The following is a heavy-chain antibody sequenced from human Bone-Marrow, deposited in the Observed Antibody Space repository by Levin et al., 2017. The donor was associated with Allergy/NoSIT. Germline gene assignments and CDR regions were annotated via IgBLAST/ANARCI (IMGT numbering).Heavy chain of an antibody. CDR1: GFTFSDYW. V-gene: IGHV3-7*01. CDR3: ARDRGADLFDF. Sequence: PGGSLRLSCGISGFTFSDYWMSWVRQAPGKGLEWVANIKQDGSEKYYVDSVKGRFTISRDNAKNSLYLQMNSLRAGDTAVYYCARDRGADLFDFWGQGTLVTVSS. J-gene: IGHJ4*02. D-gene: IGHD4/OR15-4a*01. CDR2: IKQDGSEK.